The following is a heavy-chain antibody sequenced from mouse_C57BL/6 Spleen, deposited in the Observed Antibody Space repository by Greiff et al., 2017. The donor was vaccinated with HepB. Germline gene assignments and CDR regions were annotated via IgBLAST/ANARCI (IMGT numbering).Heavy chain of an antibody. CDR1: GYSITSGYY. Sequence: EVQLQESGPGLVKPSQSLSLTCSVTGYSITSGYYWNWIRQFPGNKLEWMGYISYDGSNNYNPSLKNRISITRDTSKNQFFLKLNSVTTEDTATYYCARIQLGRYFDYWGQGTTLTVSS. V-gene: IGHV3-6*01. CDR3: ARIQLGRYFDY. CDR2: ISYDGSN. D-gene: IGHD4-1*02. J-gene: IGHJ2*01.